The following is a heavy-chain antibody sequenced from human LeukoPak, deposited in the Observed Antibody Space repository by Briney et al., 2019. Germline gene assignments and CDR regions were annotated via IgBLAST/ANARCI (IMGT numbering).Heavy chain of an antibody. V-gene: IGHV4-59*01. CDR3: ARGHRSSSGWLPLNDY. J-gene: IGHJ4*02. CDR2: IYYSGST. CDR1: GGSISSYY. D-gene: IGHD6-19*01. Sequence: SETLSLNCTVSGGSISSYYWSWIRQPPGKGLEWIGYIYYSGSTNYNPSLKSRVTISVDTSKNQFSLKLSSVTAADTAVYYCARGHRSSSGWLPLNDYWGQGTLVTVSS.